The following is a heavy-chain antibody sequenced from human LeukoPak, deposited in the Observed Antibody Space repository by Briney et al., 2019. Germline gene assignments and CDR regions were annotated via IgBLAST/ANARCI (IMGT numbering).Heavy chain of an antibody. Sequence: ASVKVSCKASGGTFSSYAISWVRQAPGQGLEWMGRIIPILGIANYAQKFQGRVTITADKSTSTAYMELSSLRSEDTAVYYCAFTYDSSGYYYAEYFQHWGQGTLVTVSS. V-gene: IGHV1-69*04. CDR2: IIPILGIA. CDR1: GGTFSSYA. D-gene: IGHD3-22*01. CDR3: AFTYDSSGYYYAEYFQH. J-gene: IGHJ1*01.